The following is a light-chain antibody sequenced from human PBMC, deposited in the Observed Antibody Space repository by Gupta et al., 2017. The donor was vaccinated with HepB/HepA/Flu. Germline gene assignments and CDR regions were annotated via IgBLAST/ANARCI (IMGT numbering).Light chain of an antibody. J-gene: IGKJ1*01. V-gene: IGKV3-15*01. CDR2: GAS. CDR3: QQYNYWPPWT. Sequence: EIVMTQSPATLSVFAGERATLSCRASQNVNTNLAWYQQKPGQAPRLLVYGASTRATGVPARFSGSGSGTEFTLTISSLQSEDFALYFCQQYNYWPPWTFGQGTKVEIK. CDR1: QNVNTN.